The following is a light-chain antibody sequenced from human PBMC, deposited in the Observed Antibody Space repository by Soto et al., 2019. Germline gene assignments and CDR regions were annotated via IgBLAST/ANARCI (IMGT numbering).Light chain of an antibody. Sequence: QSALTQPASVSGSPGQSITISCTGAYSDIGGYNYVSWYKQHPGKAPKLMIYDVTNRPSGVSYRFSGSKSGNTASLTISGLQAEDEADYYCSSYTSRSTLGVFGGGTKVTVL. CDR2: DVT. CDR3: SSYTSRSTLGV. J-gene: IGLJ2*01. V-gene: IGLV2-14*03. CDR1: YSDIGGYNY.